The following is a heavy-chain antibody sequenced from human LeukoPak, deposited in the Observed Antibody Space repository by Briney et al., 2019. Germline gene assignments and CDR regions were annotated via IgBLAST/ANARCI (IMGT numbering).Heavy chain of an antibody. D-gene: IGHD1-7*01. CDR2: IKSKTDGGAI. Sequence: GGTLRLSCEASGFTFSYAWMSWVRQTPGKGLEWVGRIKSKTDGGAIDYAAPVKGRFTISRDDSKNMLFLQMNSLITEDTALYYCTTLRSRYNLNSDLWGQGTLVTVSS. CDR1: GFTFSYAW. J-gene: IGHJ5*02. V-gene: IGHV3-15*01. CDR3: TTLRSRYNLNSDL.